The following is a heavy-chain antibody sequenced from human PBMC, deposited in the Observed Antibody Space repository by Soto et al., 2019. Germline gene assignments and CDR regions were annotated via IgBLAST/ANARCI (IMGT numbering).Heavy chain of an antibody. CDR2: ISSSGSTT. V-gene: IGHV3-48*02. J-gene: IGHJ4*02. CDR1: GFTFSSYS. D-gene: IGHD6-19*01. CDR3: ARAVAGTVYDY. Sequence: PGGSLRLSCEGSGFTFSSYSMSRVRQSPGKGLQWVAYISSSGSTTYYGDSVKGRFSISRDNTKDSVFLQMNRLRDEDTSVYFCARAVAGTVYDYWGQGALVTVSS.